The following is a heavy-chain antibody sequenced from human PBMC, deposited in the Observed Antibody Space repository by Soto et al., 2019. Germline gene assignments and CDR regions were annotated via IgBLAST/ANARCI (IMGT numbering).Heavy chain of an antibody. V-gene: IGHV4-34*01. Sequence: QVQLQQWGAGLLKPSETLSLTCAVYGGSFSGYYWSWIRQPPGKGLEWIGEINHTGSTNYNPSLRSRVTISVDTSKNQFSLKLSSVTAAETAVYYCERGQNGYEVYWGQGTLVTVSS. CDR1: GGSFSGYY. CDR2: INHTGST. D-gene: IGHD5-12*01. CDR3: ERGQNGYEVY. J-gene: IGHJ4*02.